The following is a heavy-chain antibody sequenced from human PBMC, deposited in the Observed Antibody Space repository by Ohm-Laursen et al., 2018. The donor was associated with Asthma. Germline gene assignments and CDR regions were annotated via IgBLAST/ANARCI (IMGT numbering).Heavy chain of an antibody. CDR3: ARGGKDSSGWYFLDYYYYGMDV. D-gene: IGHD6-19*01. CDR1: GGSISSYY. V-gene: IGHV4-59*01. CDR2: IYYSGST. Sequence: VTLSLTCTVSGGSISSYYWSWIRQPPGKGLEWIGYIYYSGSTNYNPSLKSRVTISVDTSKNQFSLKLSSVTAADTAVYYCARGGKDSSGWYFLDYYYYGMDVWGQGTTVTVSS. J-gene: IGHJ6*02.